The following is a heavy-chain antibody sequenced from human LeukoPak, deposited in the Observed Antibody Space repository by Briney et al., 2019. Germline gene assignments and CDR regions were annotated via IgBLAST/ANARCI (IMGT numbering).Heavy chain of an antibody. CDR2: INTNTGNP. CDR1: GYTFTSYA. D-gene: IGHD3-10*01. J-gene: IGHJ4*02. CDR3: ARGGITMVRGVIMDVFDY. V-gene: IGHV7-4-1*02. Sequence: ASVKVSCKASGYTFTSYAMNWVRQAPGQGLEWMGWINTNTGNPTYAQGFTGRFVFSLDTSVSTAYLQISSLKAEDTAVYYCARGGITMVRGVIMDVFDYWGQGTLVTVSS.